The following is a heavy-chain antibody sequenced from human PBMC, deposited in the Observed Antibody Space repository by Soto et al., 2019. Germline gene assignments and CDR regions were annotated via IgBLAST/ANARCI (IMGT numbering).Heavy chain of an antibody. CDR3: AKDSISSGCFFDY. J-gene: IGHJ4*02. V-gene: IGHV3-23*01. D-gene: IGHD6-19*01. Sequence: EVQLLESGGGLVQPGGSLRLSCAASGFTFSIYAMSWVRQAPGKGLEWVSAISGSGGSTYYADSVKGRFTISRDNSKNTQYLQMNSLRAEDTAVYYCAKDSISSGCFFDYWGQGTLVTVSS. CDR1: GFTFSIYA. CDR2: ISGSGGST.